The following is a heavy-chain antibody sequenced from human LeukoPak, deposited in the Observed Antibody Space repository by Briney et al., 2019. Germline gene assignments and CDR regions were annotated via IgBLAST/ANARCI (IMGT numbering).Heavy chain of an antibody. CDR2: IYSSGST. D-gene: IGHD3-22*01. V-gene: IGHV4-4*07. CDR3: ANYDSSGYYTFAF. J-gene: IGHJ4*02. Sequence: PSETLSLTCIVSGASISSYYWTWIRQPAGKELEWIGRIYSSGSTNYNPSLKSRVIMSVDTSKNQFSLKLSSVTAADTAVYYCANYDSSGYYTFAFWGQGTLVTVSS. CDR1: GASISSYY.